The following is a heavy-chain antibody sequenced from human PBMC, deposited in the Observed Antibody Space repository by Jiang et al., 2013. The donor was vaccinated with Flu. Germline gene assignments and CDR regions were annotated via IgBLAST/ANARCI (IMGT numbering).Heavy chain of an antibody. CDR2: INTNTGNP. D-gene: IGHD3-3*01. V-gene: IGHV7-4-1*02. CDR3: ARQGELETTYYDFWSGYYTARPFDY. CDR1: GYTFTSYA. J-gene: IGHJ4*02. Sequence: SGSELKKPGASVKVSCKASGYTFTSYAMNWVRQAPGQGLEWMGWINTNTGNPTYAQGFTGRFVFSLDTSVSTAYLQISSLKAEDTAVYYCARQGELETTYYDFWSGYYTARPFDYWGQGTLVTVSS.